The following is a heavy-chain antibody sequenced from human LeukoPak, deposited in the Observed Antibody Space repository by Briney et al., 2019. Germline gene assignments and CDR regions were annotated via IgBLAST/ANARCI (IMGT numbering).Heavy chain of an antibody. Sequence: GGSLRLSCSASGFTFSSYAMHWVRQAPGKGLEYVSAISSNGGSTYYADSVKGRFTISRDNSKNTLYLQMSSLRAEDTAVYYCVKSVRGLEMATTAFDYWGQGTLVTVSS. J-gene: IGHJ4*02. CDR1: GFTFSSYA. CDR2: ISSNGGST. V-gene: IGHV3-64D*06. CDR3: VKSVRGLEMATTAFDY. D-gene: IGHD5-24*01.